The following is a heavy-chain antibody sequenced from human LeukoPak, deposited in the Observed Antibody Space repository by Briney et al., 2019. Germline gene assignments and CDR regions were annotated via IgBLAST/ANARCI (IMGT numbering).Heavy chain of an antibody. CDR2: ISGSGGNT. V-gene: IGHV3-23*01. J-gene: IGHJ5*02. Sequence: GGSLRLSCAASGFTFSDYYMSWIRQTPGKGLEWVSAISGSGGNTFYGDSVKGRFTISRDNSKNTLYLQMTSLGAEDTAVYYCAKDGQWLVNNCFDTWGQGTLVTVSS. CDR3: AKDGQWLVNNCFDT. D-gene: IGHD6-19*01. CDR1: GFTFSDYY.